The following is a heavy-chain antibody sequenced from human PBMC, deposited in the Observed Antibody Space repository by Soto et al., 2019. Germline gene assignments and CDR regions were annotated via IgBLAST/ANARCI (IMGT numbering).Heavy chain of an antibody. J-gene: IGHJ5*02. Sequence: SETLSLTCAFSGGSIISGGYSWSCIRQPPGKGLEWIGYIYHSRSTYYNPSLKSRVTISVDRSKNTLYLQMNSLRAEDTAVYYCAKETYNWNNDWFDPWGQGTMVTVSS. CDR3: AKETYNWNNDWFDP. D-gene: IGHD1-20*01. CDR2: IYHSRST. CDR1: GGSIISGGYS. V-gene: IGHV4-30-2*01.